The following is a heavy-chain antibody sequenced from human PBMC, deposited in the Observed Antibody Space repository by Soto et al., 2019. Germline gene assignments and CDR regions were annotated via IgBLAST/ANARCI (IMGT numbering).Heavy chain of an antibody. CDR3: ASTKYDSSAYYYWYLGL. CDR2: IIPIFGTA. D-gene: IGHD3-22*01. V-gene: IGHV1-69*06. J-gene: IGHJ2*01. Sequence: QVELVQSGAEVKKPGSSVKVSCQASEDTFRNYAISWVRQAPGQGLEWMGGIIPIFGTATYAQKFQGRVTITAHTSANTVDLELSSLRSEDTSVYYCASTKYDSSAYYYWYLGLWGRGTLVTVSS. CDR1: EDTFRNYA.